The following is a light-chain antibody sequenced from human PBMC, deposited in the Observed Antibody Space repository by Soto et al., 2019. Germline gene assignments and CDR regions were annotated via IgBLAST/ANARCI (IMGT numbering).Light chain of an antibody. CDR2: DVS. J-gene: IGLJ1*01. V-gene: IGLV2-11*01. CDR3: CSYAGTYTFYV. CDR1: SSDVGGYNY. Sequence: QSVLTQPRSVSGSPGQSVTISCTGTSSDVGGYNYVSWYQQYPGTAPKLMIYDVSLRPSGVPDRFSGSKSGNTASLTISGLQAEDEADYYCCSYAGTYTFYVFGSGTKVTLL.